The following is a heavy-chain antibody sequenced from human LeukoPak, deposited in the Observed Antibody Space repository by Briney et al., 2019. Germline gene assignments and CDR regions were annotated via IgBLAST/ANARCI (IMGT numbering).Heavy chain of an antibody. CDR1: GASLSTSPYY. V-gene: IGHV4-39*01. Sequence: SETLSLTCSVSGASLSTSPYYWGWILQPPGKGLEWIGNIYYTGSTYYNVSLNSRVTISIDTSKNLFSLRLNSMTAADTAVYYCATVERYTSSGPSDPWGQGTLVTVSS. CDR2: IYYTGST. CDR3: ATVERYTSSGPSDP. D-gene: IGHD6-13*01. J-gene: IGHJ5*02.